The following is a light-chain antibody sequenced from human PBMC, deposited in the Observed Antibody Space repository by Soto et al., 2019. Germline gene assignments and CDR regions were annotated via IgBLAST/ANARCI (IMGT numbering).Light chain of an antibody. Sequence: EIVLTQSPVTLSLSPGERATLSCRTSQSVTTFLAWYQQKPGQAPRLLIYDASKRATGIPSRFSGSGSGTDFTLTISSREPEDFAVYYCQQRTNWPLTFGGGTKVEI. J-gene: IGKJ4*01. CDR3: QQRTNWPLT. CDR2: DAS. CDR1: QSVTTF. V-gene: IGKV3-11*01.